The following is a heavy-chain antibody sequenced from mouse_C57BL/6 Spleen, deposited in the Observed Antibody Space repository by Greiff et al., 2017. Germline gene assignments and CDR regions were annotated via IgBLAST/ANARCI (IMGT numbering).Heavy chain of an antibody. J-gene: IGHJ3*01. D-gene: IGHD2-2*01. CDR1: GYAFSSSW. Sequence: VQLQESGPELVKPGASVKISCKASGYAFSSSWMNWVKQRPGKGLEWIGRIYPGDGDTNYNGKFKGKATLTADKSSSTAYMQLSSLTSEDSAVSFCARGDVYDPCFAYWGHEALVSVSA. V-gene: IGHV1-82*01. CDR3: ARGDVYDPCFAY. CDR2: IYPGDGDT.